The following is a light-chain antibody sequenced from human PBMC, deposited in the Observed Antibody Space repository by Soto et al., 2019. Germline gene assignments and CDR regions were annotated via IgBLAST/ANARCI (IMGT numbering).Light chain of an antibody. J-gene: IGKJ1*01. Sequence: DFQMTQSPSTLSASVGDRVTITCRASQSISTLLAWYQQKPGKAPKLLIYKASTLQSGVPSRFSGSGSGTEFTLTISSLQPDDFATYYCQRYENFGQGTQVEIK. V-gene: IGKV1-5*03. CDR3: QRYEN. CDR2: KAS. CDR1: QSISTL.